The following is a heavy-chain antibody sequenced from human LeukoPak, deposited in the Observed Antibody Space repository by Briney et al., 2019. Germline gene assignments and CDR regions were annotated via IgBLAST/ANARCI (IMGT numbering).Heavy chain of an antibody. CDR3: AMALMPTVTDFDC. CDR2: LTSSGGST. CDR1: GFTFSNYA. Sequence: GVSLSLSCAASGFTFSNYAMSWLPQAPGKGLEWVSNLTSSGGSTYYTGSVKGRFTISRDNSKSTLYLEMQSLRDEDRALYYCAMALMPTVTDFDCLGQGALVSDSS. D-gene: IGHD4-17*01. J-gene: IGHJ4*02. V-gene: IGHV3-23*01.